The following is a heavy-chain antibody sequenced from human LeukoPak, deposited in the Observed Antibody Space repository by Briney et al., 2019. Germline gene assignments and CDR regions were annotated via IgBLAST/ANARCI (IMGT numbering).Heavy chain of an antibody. Sequence: PGGSLRLSCAASGFTFSDYYMSWIRQAPGKGLEWVSYISSSGSTIYYADSVKGRFTISRDNAKNSLYLQMNSLRSEDTAVYYCACDAARGVISADYWGQGTLVTVSS. V-gene: IGHV3-11*01. CDR3: ACDAARGVISADY. CDR1: GFTFSDYY. J-gene: IGHJ4*02. D-gene: IGHD3-10*01. CDR2: ISSSGSTI.